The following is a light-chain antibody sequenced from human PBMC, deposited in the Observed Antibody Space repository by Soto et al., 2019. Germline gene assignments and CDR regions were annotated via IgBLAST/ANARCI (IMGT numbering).Light chain of an antibody. V-gene: IGKV3-20*01. Sequence: EIVLTQSPATVSLSPGERATLSCRASQSVSSSYLAWYQQKPGQAPRLLIYGASRRATGTPDRFSGSGSGTDFTLTISRLEPEDFAVYYCQQYGSSSTFGQGTKVDIK. CDR3: QQYGSSST. CDR1: QSVSSSY. CDR2: GAS. J-gene: IGKJ1*01.